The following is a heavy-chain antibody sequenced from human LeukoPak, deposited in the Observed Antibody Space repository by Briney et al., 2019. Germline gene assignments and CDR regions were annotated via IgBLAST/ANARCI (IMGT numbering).Heavy chain of an antibody. D-gene: IGHD5-18*01. J-gene: IGHJ3*02. Sequence: SETLSLTCALHGGSFSGYYWSGIRQPPGKGVECIGEIYHSGSNNYNPSLKSRVTISVDTSKNQFSLKLNSVTAADTAVYYCARGAPKEIQLWLRLRGVAFDIWGQGTMVTVSS. V-gene: IGHV4-34*01. CDR1: GGSFSGYY. CDR3: ARGAPKEIQLWLRLRGVAFDI. CDR2: IYHSGSN.